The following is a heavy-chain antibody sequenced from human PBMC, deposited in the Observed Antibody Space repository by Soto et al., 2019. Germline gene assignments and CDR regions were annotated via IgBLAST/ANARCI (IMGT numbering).Heavy chain of an antibody. Sequence: QVQLVQSGAEVKKPGSSVKVSCKASGGTFSSYTISWVRQAPGQGLEWMGRIIPILGIANYAQKFQGRVTITADKSTSTAYMELSSLRSEDTAVYFCARWDRYCSGGSCYSHAFDIWGQGTMVTVSS. V-gene: IGHV1-69*02. CDR2: IIPILGIA. J-gene: IGHJ3*02. CDR3: ARWDRYCSGGSCYSHAFDI. CDR1: GGTFSSYT. D-gene: IGHD2-15*01.